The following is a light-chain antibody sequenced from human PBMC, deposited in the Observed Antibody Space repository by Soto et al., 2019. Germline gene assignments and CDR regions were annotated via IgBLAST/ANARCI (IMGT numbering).Light chain of an antibody. Sequence: QSVLTQPPSVSGAPGQRVTISCTGSSSNIGAGYDVHWYQQLPGTAPKLLIYGNSNRPSGVPDRFSGSKSGTSASLAITGLQAEDEADYCCQSYDSSLFWVFGGGTKLTVL. CDR3: QSYDSSLFWV. V-gene: IGLV1-40*01. J-gene: IGLJ3*02. CDR2: GNS. CDR1: SSNIGAGYD.